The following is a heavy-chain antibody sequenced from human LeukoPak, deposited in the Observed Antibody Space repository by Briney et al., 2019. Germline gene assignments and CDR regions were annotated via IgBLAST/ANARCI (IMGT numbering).Heavy chain of an antibody. CDR3: ARAGLQYDYVWGSYRPHSIDY. Sequence: SETLSLTCAVYGGSFSGYYWSWIRQPPGKGLEWIGEINHSGSTNYNPSLKSRVTISVDTSKNQFSLRLSSVTAADTAAYYCARAGLQYDYVWGSYRPHSIDYWGQGTLVTVSS. CDR1: GGSFSGYY. J-gene: IGHJ4*02. D-gene: IGHD3-16*02. V-gene: IGHV4-34*01. CDR2: INHSGST.